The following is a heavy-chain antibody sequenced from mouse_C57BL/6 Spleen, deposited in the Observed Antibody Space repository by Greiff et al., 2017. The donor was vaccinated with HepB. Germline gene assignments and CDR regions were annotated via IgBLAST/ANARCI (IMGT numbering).Heavy chain of an antibody. CDR1: GYTFTSYW. D-gene: IGHD1-1*01. Sequence: VQLQQPGAELVKPGASVKMSCKASGYTFTSYWITWVKQRPGQGLEWIGDIYPGSGSTNYNEKFKSKATLTVDTSSSTAYMQLSSLTSEDSAVYYWEREEGAGNYYGSSYNWFAYWGQGTLVTVSA. J-gene: IGHJ3*01. CDR2: IYPGSGST. CDR3: EREEGAGNYYGSSYNWFAY. V-gene: IGHV1-55*01.